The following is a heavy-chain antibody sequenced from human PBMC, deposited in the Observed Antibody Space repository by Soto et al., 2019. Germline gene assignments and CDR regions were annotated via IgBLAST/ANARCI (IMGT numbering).Heavy chain of an antibody. D-gene: IGHD2-8*01. Sequence: QVQLVQSGAEVKKPGASVKVSCKASGYTFTSYDINWVRQATGQGLEWMGWMNPNSGNTGYAQKFQGRVTMTRNTSISTAYMELSSLRSEDTAVYYCARGRDIVLMVYAYYYYGMDVWGQGTTVTVSS. CDR3: ARGRDIVLMVYAYYYYGMDV. J-gene: IGHJ6*02. CDR1: GYTFTSYD. CDR2: MNPNSGNT. V-gene: IGHV1-8*01.